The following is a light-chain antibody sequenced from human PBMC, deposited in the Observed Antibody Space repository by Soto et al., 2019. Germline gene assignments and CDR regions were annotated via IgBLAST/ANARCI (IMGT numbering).Light chain of an antibody. CDR1: QSILYSSNNNNY. CDR3: QQFYSTPYT. Sequence: DIVMTQSPDSPAVSLGETATINCKSSQSILYSSNNNNYLAWYQQKPGQPPRLLIYWASTREFGVPDRFSGSGSGTDFTLTISSLQAEDVAVYYCQQFYSTPYTFGQGTKLEIK. CDR2: WAS. V-gene: IGKV4-1*01. J-gene: IGKJ2*01.